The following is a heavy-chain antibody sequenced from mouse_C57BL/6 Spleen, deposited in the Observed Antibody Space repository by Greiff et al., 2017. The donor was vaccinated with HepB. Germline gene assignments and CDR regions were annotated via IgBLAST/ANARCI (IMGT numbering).Heavy chain of an antibody. CDR3: ARHGSTMITTRIYYAMDY. J-gene: IGHJ4*01. D-gene: IGHD2-4*01. V-gene: IGHV5-6*01. CDR2: ISSGGSYT. CDR1: GFTFSSYG. Sequence: DVQLVESGGDLVKPGGSLKLSCAASGFTFSSYGMSWVRQTPDKRLEWVATISSGGSYTYYPDSVKGRFTISRDNAKNTLYLQMSSLKSEDTAMYYCARHGSTMITTRIYYAMDYWGQGTSVTDSS.